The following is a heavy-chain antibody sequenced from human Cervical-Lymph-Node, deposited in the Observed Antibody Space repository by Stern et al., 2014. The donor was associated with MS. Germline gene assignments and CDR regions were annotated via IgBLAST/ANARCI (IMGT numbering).Heavy chain of an antibody. CDR2: IIPIFGTA. CDR1: GGTFSSYA. V-gene: IGHV1-69*06. CDR3: ATPGGSHYDYYYYGMDV. D-gene: IGHD1-26*01. Sequence: QVQLVQSGAEVKKPGSSVKVSCKASGGTFSSYAISWVRQAPGQGLEWMGGIIPIFGTANCAQKFQGRVTITADKSTSTAYMELSSLRSEDTAVYYCATPGGSHYDYYYYGMDVWGQGTTVTVSS. J-gene: IGHJ6*02.